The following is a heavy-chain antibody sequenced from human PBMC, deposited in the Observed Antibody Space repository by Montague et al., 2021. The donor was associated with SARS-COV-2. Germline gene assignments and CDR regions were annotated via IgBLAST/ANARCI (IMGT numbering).Heavy chain of an antibody. Sequence: SETLSLTCTVSGGSISSYYWSWIRQPPGKGLEWIGYIFNSGSTNYNPSLKSRVTISVDTSKNQLSLRLRSVTAAATAVYYCVRVGVSNWYSFFDYWGQGTLVPVSS. J-gene: IGHJ4*02. CDR2: IFNSGST. D-gene: IGHD6-13*01. V-gene: IGHV4-59*01. CDR1: GGSISSYY. CDR3: VRVGVSNWYSFFDY.